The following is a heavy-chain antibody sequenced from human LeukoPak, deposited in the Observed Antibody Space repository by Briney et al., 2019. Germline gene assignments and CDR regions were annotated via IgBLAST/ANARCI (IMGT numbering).Heavy chain of an antibody. CDR3: ASSIFGVVQTPYYYYYMDV. D-gene: IGHD3-3*01. J-gene: IGHJ6*03. CDR2: INPSGGST. V-gene: IGHV1-46*01. Sequence: ASVKVSCKASGYTFTSYYMHWVRQAPGQGLEWMGIINPSGGSTSYAQKFQGRVTMTRDTSTSTVYMELSSLRSEDTAVYYCASSIFGVVQTPYYYYYMDVWGKGTTVTVSS. CDR1: GYTFTSYY.